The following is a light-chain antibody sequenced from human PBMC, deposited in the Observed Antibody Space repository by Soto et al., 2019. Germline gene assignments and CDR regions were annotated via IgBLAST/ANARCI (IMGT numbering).Light chain of an antibody. V-gene: IGKV3-15*01. CDR2: RAS. CDR1: QSVDSL. Sequence: EIVMTQSPATLSVSPGETATLSCKTSQSVDSLLAWYQQKPGQAPRLLIYRASTRTTGIPARFSGSGSGTEFTLTINSLQSEDFAVYYCQQYNNWPITFGQGTRLAIK. J-gene: IGKJ5*01. CDR3: QQYNNWPIT.